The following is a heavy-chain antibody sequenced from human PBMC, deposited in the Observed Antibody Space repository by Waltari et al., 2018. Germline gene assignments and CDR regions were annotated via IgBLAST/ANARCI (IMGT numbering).Heavy chain of an antibody. D-gene: IGHD1-26*01. CDR1: GFTFSAYT. Sequence: EVQLVESGGGLVKPGGSLSLSCEASGFTFSAYTMNWARQAPGKGLEWVSSISSSSSYIYYADSVKGRFTISRDNAKNSLYLQMNSLRAEDTAVYYCASLIVGATAFDYWGQGTLVTVSS. CDR3: ASLIVGATAFDY. V-gene: IGHV3-21*01. CDR2: ISSSSSYI. J-gene: IGHJ4*02.